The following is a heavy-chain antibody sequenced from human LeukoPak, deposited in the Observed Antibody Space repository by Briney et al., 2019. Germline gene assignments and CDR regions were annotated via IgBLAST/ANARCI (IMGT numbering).Heavy chain of an antibody. Sequence: ASLKVSCKASGYTFTSHYMHWVRQAPGQGFEWMGIINPSGGSTTYGQKFQGRVTMTRDTSTSTVYMGLSSRRSEDTALYYCARDVIAAPGDTLWYWGQGTLVTVSS. J-gene: IGHJ4*02. CDR1: GYTFTSHY. CDR3: ARDVIAAPGDTLWY. CDR2: INPSGGST. D-gene: IGHD6-13*01. V-gene: IGHV1-46*01.